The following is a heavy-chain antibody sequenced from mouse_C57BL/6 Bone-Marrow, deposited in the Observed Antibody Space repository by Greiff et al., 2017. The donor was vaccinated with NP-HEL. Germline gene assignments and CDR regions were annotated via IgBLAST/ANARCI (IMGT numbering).Heavy chain of an antibody. V-gene: IGHV7-3*01. Sequence: EVKLMESGGGLVQPGGSLSLSCAASGFTFTDYYMSWVRQPPGKALEWLGFIRNKANGYTTEYSASVKGRFTISRDNSQSILYLQMNALRAEDSATYYCARYPYWYVDVWGTGTTVTVSS. CDR2: IRNKANGYTT. J-gene: IGHJ1*03. CDR3: ARYPYWYVDV. CDR1: GFTFTDYY.